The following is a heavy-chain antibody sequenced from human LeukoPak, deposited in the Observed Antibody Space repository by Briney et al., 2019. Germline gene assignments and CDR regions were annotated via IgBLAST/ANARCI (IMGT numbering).Heavy chain of an antibody. CDR3: ARDTLIYGSGVNWFDP. D-gene: IGHD3-10*01. Sequence: PGRSLRLSCAASGFTFGSYPMHWVRQAPGKGLEWVAVISEDGRKKYYADSVKGRFTISRDKSKNTLYLQMNSLRPEDTAVYYCARDTLIYGSGVNWFDPWGQGTLVTVSS. CDR2: ISEDGRKK. J-gene: IGHJ5*02. CDR1: GFTFGSYP. V-gene: IGHV3-30*04.